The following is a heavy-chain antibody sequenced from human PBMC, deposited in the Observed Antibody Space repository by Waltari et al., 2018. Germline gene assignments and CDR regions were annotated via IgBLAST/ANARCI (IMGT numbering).Heavy chain of an antibody. Sequence: EVQLVESGGGLVQPGGSLRLSCAASGFTFSNYWMSWVRQPPGKGLEWVANIAQDASENYYVGYVKGRFTISRDNAKNFLDLQMNSLRAEDTAVYYCGRCPRRDPLCDWGQGTLVTFTS. CDR3: GRCPRRDPLCD. CDR1: GFTFSNYW. CDR2: IAQDASEN. J-gene: IGHJ4*02. V-gene: IGHV3-7*04.